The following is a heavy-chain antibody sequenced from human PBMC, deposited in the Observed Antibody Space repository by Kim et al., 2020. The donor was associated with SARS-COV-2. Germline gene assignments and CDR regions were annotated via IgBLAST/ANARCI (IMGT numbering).Heavy chain of an antibody. V-gene: IGHV1-69*04. CDR3: ARETRDSSTLGY. J-gene: IGHJ4*02. Sequence: NYAQKFQGRVTITADKSTSTAYMELSSLRSEDTAVYYCARETRDSSTLGYWGQGTLVTVSS. D-gene: IGHD6-13*01.